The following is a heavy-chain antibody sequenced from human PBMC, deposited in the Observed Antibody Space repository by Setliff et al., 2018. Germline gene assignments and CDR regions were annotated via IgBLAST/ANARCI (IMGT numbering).Heavy chain of an antibody. V-gene: IGHV4-59*01. CDR1: GASISSYF. J-gene: IGHJ4*02. CDR3: ARTRYGLGGRPY. Sequence: SETLSLTCSVSGASISSYFWTWIRQPPGKGLEWIGFIHYSGSTNYNPSLKSRVTISLDTPKNQFSLRLSSVTAADTAVYYCARTRYGLGGRPYWGQGTLVTVSS. CDR2: IHYSGST. D-gene: IGHD2-15*01.